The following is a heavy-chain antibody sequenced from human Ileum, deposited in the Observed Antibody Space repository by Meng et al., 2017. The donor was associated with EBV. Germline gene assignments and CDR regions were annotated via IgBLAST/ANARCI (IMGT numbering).Heavy chain of an antibody. CDR2: FSVYNGNT. CDR3: ARGQNYYGSGSLIDY. J-gene: IGHJ4*02. V-gene: IGHV1-18*01. D-gene: IGHD3-10*01. CDR1: GYTFTSYG. Sequence: QVQLVRSGAEVKKPGASVKVSCKASGYTFTSYGISWVRQAPGQGLEWMGWFSVYNGNTIYAQKLQDRVTMTTDTSTSTAYMELRSLRSDDTAVYYCARGQNYYGSGSLIDYWGQGTLVTVSS.